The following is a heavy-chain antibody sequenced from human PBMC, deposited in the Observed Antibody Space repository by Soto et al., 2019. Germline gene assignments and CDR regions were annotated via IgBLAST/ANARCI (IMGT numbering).Heavy chain of an antibody. Sequence: LRLSCAASGFTFSSYGMHWVRQAPGKGLEWVAVISYDGSNKYYADSVKGRFTISRDNSKNTLYLQMNSLRAEDTAVYYCAKPDYYGSGSYYNVLSDYFDYWGQGXLVTVSS. V-gene: IGHV3-30*18. J-gene: IGHJ4*02. CDR1: GFTFSSYG. CDR3: AKPDYYGSGSYYNVLSDYFDY. CDR2: ISYDGSNK. D-gene: IGHD3-10*01.